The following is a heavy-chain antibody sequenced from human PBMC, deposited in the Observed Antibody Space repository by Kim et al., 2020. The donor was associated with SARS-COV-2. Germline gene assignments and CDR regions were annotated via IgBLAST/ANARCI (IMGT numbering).Heavy chain of an antibody. J-gene: IGHJ2*01. CDR3: ARVVVRGIIITRDWYFDL. CDR1: GFTFSNYW. D-gene: IGHD3-10*01. Sequence: GGSLRLSCAASGFTFSNYWMSWVRQAPGKGLEWVANIKHDGSKKYSVDSVKGRFTISRDSAKNSRFLQMNSLSAEDTAVYSCARVVVRGIIITRDWYFDLWGRGTLVTVSS. V-gene: IGHV3-7*01. CDR2: IKHDGSKK.